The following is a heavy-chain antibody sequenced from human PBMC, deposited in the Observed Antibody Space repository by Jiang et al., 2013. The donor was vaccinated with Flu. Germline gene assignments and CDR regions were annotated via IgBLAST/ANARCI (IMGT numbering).Heavy chain of an antibody. CDR1: GGSISSSNYY. CDR3: ARRGYYFDRMFDY. J-gene: IGHJ4*02. D-gene: IGHD3-22*01. CDR2: ISYSGIT. V-gene: IGHV4-39*01. Sequence: GLVKPSETLSLTCTVSGGSISSSNYYWGWIRQPPGKGLEWIGSISYSGITYYNPSLKSRVTISLDTSKNQFSLKLSSVTAADTAVYYCARRGYYFDRMFDYWGQGTLVTVSS.